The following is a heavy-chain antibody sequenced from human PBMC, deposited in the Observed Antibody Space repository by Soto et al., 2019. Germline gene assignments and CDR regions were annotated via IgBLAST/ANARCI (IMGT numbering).Heavy chain of an antibody. D-gene: IGHD3-10*01. J-gene: IGHJ3*01. CDR1: GFPFSDYV. V-gene: IGHV3-30*14. CDR2: MTYDGATE. Sequence: QVHLVESGGGVVQPGRSLRLSCAASGFPFSDYVIHWVRQAAGKGLEWVASMTYDGATEYYADSVKGRFTVSRDNSKRTLSLQMNSLRPEDTAVYYCSRVLLTISVNDALDVWGQGTTVTVSS. CDR3: SRVLLTISVNDALDV.